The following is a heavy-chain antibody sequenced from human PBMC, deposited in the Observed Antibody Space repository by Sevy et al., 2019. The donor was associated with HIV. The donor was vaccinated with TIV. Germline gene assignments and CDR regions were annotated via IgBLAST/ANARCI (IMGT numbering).Heavy chain of an antibody. CDR1: GGSINSDSYY. J-gene: IGHJ4*02. D-gene: IGHD2-21*02. V-gene: IGHV4-39*01. CDR2: IYYSGNT. Sequence: SETLSLTCTVSGGSINSDSYYWGWIRQPPGKGLEWIGNIYYSGNTYYNPSLKSRVTISVDTSKNQFTLKLSSVTAADTAVYYCERFEYGDYVSHFEYWGQGTLVTVSS. CDR3: ERFEYGDYVSHFEY.